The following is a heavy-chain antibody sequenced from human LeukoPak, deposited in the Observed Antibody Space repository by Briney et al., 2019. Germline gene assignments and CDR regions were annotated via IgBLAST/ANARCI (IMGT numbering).Heavy chain of an antibody. CDR3: AAGIYNYYGSGSEDY. CDR2: IVVGSGNT. D-gene: IGHD3-10*01. Sequence: TSVKVSCKASGFTFTSSAMQWVRQARGQRLEWIGWIVVGSGNTNYAQKFQERVTITRDMSTSTAYMELSSLRSEDTAVYYCAAGIYNYYGSGSEDYWGQGTLVTVSS. V-gene: IGHV1-58*02. J-gene: IGHJ4*02. CDR1: GFTFTSSA.